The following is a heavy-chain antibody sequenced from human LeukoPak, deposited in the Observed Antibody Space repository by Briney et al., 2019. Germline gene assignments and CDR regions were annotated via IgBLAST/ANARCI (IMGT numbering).Heavy chain of an antibody. D-gene: IGHD2-2*02. V-gene: IGHV4-34*01. CDR3: ARLYPPGDYDSSSMDV. J-gene: IGHJ6*03. CDR2: INHSGTT. CDR1: GGSFSGYY. Sequence: SETLSLTCAVYGGSFSGYYWTWIRQSPGKGLEWIGEINHSGTTNYNPSLKSRVTISLDMSKDQFSLKLNSVTAADTAVYYCARLYPPGDYDSSSMDVWGTGTTVTISS.